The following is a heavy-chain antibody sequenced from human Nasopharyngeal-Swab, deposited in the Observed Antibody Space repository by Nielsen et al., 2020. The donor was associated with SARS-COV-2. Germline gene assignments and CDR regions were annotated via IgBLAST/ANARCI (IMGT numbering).Heavy chain of an antibody. CDR3: ARFPRYDLYSFQSEYFQN. V-gene: IGHV3-21*04. CDR1: GFTFNNYN. Sequence: GESLKISCAASGFTFNNYNFNWVRQAPGKGLEWVSFISGGSIYIYYADSMKGRFTISRDNAKNSLYLQMNSLRAEDTAVYYCARFPRYDLYSFQSEYFQNWGQGTLVTVSS. J-gene: IGHJ1*01. D-gene: IGHD3-3*01. CDR2: ISGGSIYI.